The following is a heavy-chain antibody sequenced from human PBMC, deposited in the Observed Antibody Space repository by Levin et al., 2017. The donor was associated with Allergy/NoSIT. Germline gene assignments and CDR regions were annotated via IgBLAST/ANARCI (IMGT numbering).Heavy chain of an antibody. J-gene: IGHJ5*02. CDR1: GDSISSGGYS. Sequence: SETLSLTCAVSGDSISSGGYSWTWIRQPPGKGLEWIGYIYHSASTYYNPSLKSRVTISVDRSKNQFSLRLSSVTAADTAVYYGVRGLARNWFDPWGQGTLVAVSS. D-gene: IGHD6-19*01. CDR2: IYHSAST. CDR3: VRGLARNWFDP. V-gene: IGHV4-30-2*01.